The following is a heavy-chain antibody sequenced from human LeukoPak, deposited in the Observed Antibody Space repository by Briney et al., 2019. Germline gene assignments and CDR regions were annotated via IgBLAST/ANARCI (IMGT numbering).Heavy chain of an antibody. CDR1: GDTFTNYY. CDR3: AALGGGEHSYFDY. CDR2: ITPNGGST. D-gene: IGHD1/OR15-1a*01. J-gene: IGHJ4*02. Sequence: GASVNVSCKASGDTFTNYYLHWVRQAPGQGLEWMGIITPNGGSTSFLQEFQGRVTITRDTSTSTVYMDLSSLKSEDTAVYYCAALGGGEHSYFDYWGKGTLVTVSS. V-gene: IGHV1-46*01.